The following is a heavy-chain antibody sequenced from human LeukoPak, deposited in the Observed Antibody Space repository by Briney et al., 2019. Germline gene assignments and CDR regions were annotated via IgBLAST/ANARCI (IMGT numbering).Heavy chain of an antibody. CDR3: ARGLGYCSSTSCPYSYENY. Sequence: ASVKVSCKASGYTFTSYYMHWVRQAPGQGLEWMGIINPSGGSTSYAQEFQGRVTMTRDTSTSTVYMELSSLRSEDTAVYYCARGLGYCSSTSCPYSYENYWGQGTLVTVSS. D-gene: IGHD2-2*01. CDR1: GYTFTSYY. CDR2: INPSGGST. J-gene: IGHJ4*02. V-gene: IGHV1-46*01.